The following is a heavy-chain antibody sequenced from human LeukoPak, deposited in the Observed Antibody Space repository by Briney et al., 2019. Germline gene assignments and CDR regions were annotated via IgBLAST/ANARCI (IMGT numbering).Heavy chain of an antibody. CDR2: ISGSGGTT. D-gene: IGHD3-22*01. CDR3: AKDYYYDSSGYYYGDAFDI. J-gene: IGHJ3*02. V-gene: IGHV3-23*01. CDR1: GFTFSSYA. Sequence: GGSLRLSCAASGFTFSSYAMSWVRQAPGKGLEWVSTISGSGGTTYSADSVKGRFTISRGNSKNILYLQVNSLRAGDTAVYYCAKDYYYDSSGYYYGDAFDIWGQGTMVTVSS.